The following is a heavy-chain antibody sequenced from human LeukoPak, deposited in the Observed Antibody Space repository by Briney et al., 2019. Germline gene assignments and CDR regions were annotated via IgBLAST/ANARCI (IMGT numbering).Heavy chain of an antibody. V-gene: IGHV3-23*01. Sequence: GGSLRLSCAASGFTFSSYAMSWVRQAPGKGLEWVSAISGSGGSTYYADSVKGRFTISRDNSKNTLYLQMNSLRAEDTAVYYCAKDHEDIVVVVADAFDIWGQGTMVTVSS. CDR2: ISGSGGST. J-gene: IGHJ3*02. CDR3: AKDHEDIVVVVADAFDI. CDR1: GFTFSSYA. D-gene: IGHD2-15*01.